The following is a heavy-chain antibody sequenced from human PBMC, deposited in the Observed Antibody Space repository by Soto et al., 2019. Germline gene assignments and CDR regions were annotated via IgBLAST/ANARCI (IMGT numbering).Heavy chain of an antibody. CDR3: ARGYRISMVILTTNYFDS. Sequence: SETLSLTCAVNGWPFGGFYWTWIRQSPGKGLEWIGEIHHGGSTNYNPSLKSRVTMSLDTSKNQFSLKLTSVTAADMAVYYCARGYRISMVILTTNYFDSWGQGTPVTVSS. CDR1: GWPFGGFY. D-gene: IGHD3-10*01. CDR2: IHHGGST. V-gene: IGHV4-34*01. J-gene: IGHJ4*02.